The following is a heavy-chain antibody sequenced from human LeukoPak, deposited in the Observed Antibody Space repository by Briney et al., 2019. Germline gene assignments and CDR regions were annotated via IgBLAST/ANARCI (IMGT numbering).Heavy chain of an antibody. CDR2: IYTSGST. V-gene: IGHV4-4*07. D-gene: IGHD6-13*01. Sequence: SETLSLTCTVSGGSISSYYWSWIRQPAGKGLEWIGRIYTSGSTNYNPSLKSRVTMSVDTSKNQFSLKLRSVTAADTAVYYCARDLGAAAGTVVFDYWGQGTLVTVSS. J-gene: IGHJ4*02. CDR3: ARDLGAAAGTVVFDY. CDR1: GGSISSYY.